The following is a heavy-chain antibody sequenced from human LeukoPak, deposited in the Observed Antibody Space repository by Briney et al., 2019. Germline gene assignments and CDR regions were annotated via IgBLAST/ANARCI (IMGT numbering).Heavy chain of an antibody. CDR1: GGPISSYY. V-gene: IGHV4-59*01. Sequence: PSETLSLTCTVSGGPISSYYWSWIRQPPGKGLEWIGYIYYSGSTNYNPSLKSRVTISIDTSKNQFSLKLSSVTAADTAVYYYARDSVVTRAIDYWGQGTLVTVSS. CDR3: ARDSVVTRAIDY. CDR2: IYYSGST. J-gene: IGHJ4*02. D-gene: IGHD4-23*01.